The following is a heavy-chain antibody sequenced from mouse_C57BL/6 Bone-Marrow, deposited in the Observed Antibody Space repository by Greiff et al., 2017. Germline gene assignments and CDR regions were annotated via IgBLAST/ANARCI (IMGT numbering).Heavy chain of an antibody. J-gene: IGHJ3*01. V-gene: IGHV5-6*01. CDR3: ARRGYYGFAY. D-gene: IGHD2-3*01. Sequence: EVHLVESGGDLVKPGGSLKLSCAASGFTFSSYGMSWVRQTPDKRLEWVATISSGGSYTYYPDSVKGRFPLSRDNAKNTLYLQMSSLKSEDTAMYYCARRGYYGFAYWGQGTLVTVSA. CDR2: ISSGGSYT. CDR1: GFTFSSYG.